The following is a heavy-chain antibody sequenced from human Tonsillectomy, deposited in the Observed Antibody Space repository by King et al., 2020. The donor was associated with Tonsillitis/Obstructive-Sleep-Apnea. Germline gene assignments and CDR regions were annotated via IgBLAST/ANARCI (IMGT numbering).Heavy chain of an antibody. CDR1: GFTFSSYA. J-gene: IGHJ4*02. V-gene: IGHV3-23*04. Sequence: VQLVESGGGFVQPGGSRRLSCAASGFTFSSYAMSLVRQASVKGLEWVSGISGSGGSTYYADSVKGRFTISRDNSKNTLYLQMSSLRAEDTAVYYCAKDLSSWYWSYFDYWGQGTLVTVSS. D-gene: IGHD6-13*01. CDR2: ISGSGGST. CDR3: AKDLSSWYWSYFDY.